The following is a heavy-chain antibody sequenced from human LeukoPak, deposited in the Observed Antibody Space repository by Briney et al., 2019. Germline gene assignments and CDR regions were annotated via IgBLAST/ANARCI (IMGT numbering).Heavy chain of an antibody. V-gene: IGHV3-48*04. D-gene: IGHD3-22*01. CDR1: GFPFSSYD. Sequence: PGGSLRLSCAASGFPFSSYDMNWVRQAPGKGLEWLSYINSDSGTIYYADSVKGRFTISRDNAKNSLYLQMNSLRAEDTAVYYCARDMGPTYYYDSSGYSGIFDYWGQGTLVTVSS. J-gene: IGHJ4*02. CDR3: ARDMGPTYYYDSSGYSGIFDY. CDR2: INSDSGTI.